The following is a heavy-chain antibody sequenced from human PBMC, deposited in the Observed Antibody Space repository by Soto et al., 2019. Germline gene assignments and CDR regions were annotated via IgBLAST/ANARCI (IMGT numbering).Heavy chain of an antibody. J-gene: IGHJ2*01. Sequence: EVQLLESGGGLVQPGGSLRLSCAASGFTFSSYVMSWVRQAPGKGLEWVSAISGSGGSTYYADSVKGRFTISRDNSKNTLYLQMNSLRAEDTAVYYCAKDVDYGDYGTWYFDLWGRGTLVTVSS. CDR1: GFTFSSYV. CDR2: ISGSGGST. D-gene: IGHD4-17*01. CDR3: AKDVDYGDYGTWYFDL. V-gene: IGHV3-23*01.